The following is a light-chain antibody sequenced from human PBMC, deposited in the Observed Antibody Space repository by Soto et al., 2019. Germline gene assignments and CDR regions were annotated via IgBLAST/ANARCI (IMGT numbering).Light chain of an antibody. V-gene: IGLV2-11*01. CDR3: CSYAGSYTYVV. Sequence: SVRTQPRSVSEPPGHSVTISCTGTSSDVGGYNYVSWYQQHPGKAPKLMIYDVSKRPSGVPDRFSGSKSGNTASLTISGLQAEDEAEYSCCSYAGSYTYVVFGGGTK. CDR1: SSDVGGYNY. CDR2: DVS. J-gene: IGLJ2*01.